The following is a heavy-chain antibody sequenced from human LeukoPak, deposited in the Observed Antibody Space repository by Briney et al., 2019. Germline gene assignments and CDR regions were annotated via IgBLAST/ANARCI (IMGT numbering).Heavy chain of an antibody. Sequence: GGSLRLSCAASGFTFSGYGMSWVRQAPGKGLEWVSYISRTGSTMYHADSVKGRFTISRDNAKNSLYLQMNSLRAEDTAVYYCARDAPTIDHAFDIWGQGTMVTVSS. CDR1: GFTFSGYG. J-gene: IGHJ3*02. V-gene: IGHV3-48*04. CDR3: ARDAPTIDHAFDI. CDR2: ISRTGSTM. D-gene: IGHD2-15*01.